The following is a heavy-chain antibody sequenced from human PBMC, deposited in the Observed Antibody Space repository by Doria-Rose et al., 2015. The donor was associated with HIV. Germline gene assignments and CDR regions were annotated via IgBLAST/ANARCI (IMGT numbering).Heavy chain of an antibody. J-gene: IGHJ3*02. D-gene: IGHD2-15*01. Sequence: VSGYSISSGYSWGWIQQPPGKGLEWIGSIYHSGSTYYNPSLKSRVTFSVEASKNQFSLRLSSVTAADTAVYYCATLEINSSQYLVVAAMYAFDIWGQGTMVTVSS. V-gene: IGHV4-38-2*01. CDR2: IYHSGST. CDR3: ATLEINSSQYLVVAAMYAFDI. CDR1: GYSISSGYS.